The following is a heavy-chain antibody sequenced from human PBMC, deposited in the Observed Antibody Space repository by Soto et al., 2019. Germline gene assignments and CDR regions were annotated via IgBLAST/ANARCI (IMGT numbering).Heavy chain of an antibody. CDR1: GFTFXSYG. CDR3: AKQKDSNPRYYYYGMDV. V-gene: IGHV3-30*18. Sequence: SGGSLRLSCAASGFTFXSYGMHWVRQAPGKGLEWVAVISYDGSNKYYADSVKGRFTISRDNSKNTLYLQMNSLRAEDTAVYYCAKQKDSNPRYYYYGMDVWGQGTTVTVSS. J-gene: IGHJ6*02. D-gene: IGHD4-4*01. CDR2: ISYDGSNK.